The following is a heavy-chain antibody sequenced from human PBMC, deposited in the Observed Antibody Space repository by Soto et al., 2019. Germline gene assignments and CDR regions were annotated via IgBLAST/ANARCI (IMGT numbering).Heavy chain of an antibody. CDR1: GFTFSSYS. CDR3: ARYCISTSCYDDVDY. V-gene: IGHV3-48*02. Sequence: EVQLVESGGGLVQPGGSLRLSCAASGFTFSSYSMNWVRQAPGKGLEWVSYISSSSSTIYYADSVKGRFTISRDNAKNSLYLQMNSLRDEDTAVYYCARYCISTSCYDDVDYWGQGTLVTVSS. J-gene: IGHJ4*02. CDR2: ISSSSSTI. D-gene: IGHD2-2*01.